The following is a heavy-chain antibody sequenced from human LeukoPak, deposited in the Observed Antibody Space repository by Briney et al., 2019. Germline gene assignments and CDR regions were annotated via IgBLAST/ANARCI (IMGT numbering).Heavy chain of an antibody. J-gene: IGHJ4*02. CDR2: IWYDGSNK. D-gene: IGHD1-14*01. CDR1: GFTFSSYG. V-gene: IGHV3-33*01. Sequence: QSGGSLRLSCAASGFTFSSYGMHWVRQAPGKGLEWVAVIWYDGSNKYYADSVKGRFTISRDNSKNTLYLQMNSLRAEDTAVYYCARDPGSGYYFDYWGQGTLVTVPS. CDR3: ARDPGSGYYFDY.